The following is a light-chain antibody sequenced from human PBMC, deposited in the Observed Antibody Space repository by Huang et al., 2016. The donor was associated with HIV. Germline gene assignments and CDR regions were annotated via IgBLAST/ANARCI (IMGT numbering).Light chain of an antibody. J-gene: IGKJ1*01. Sequence: DIQMTQSPSSLSASVGDRVTITCRASQSISYYLNWYQQRPGKAPKLLISAASSLQSGVSSRFSGSGSGTDFTLSISSLQAEDFVTYYCQQSYTTPPTFGHGTKVEVK. V-gene: IGKV1-39*01. CDR3: QQSYTTPPT. CDR2: AAS. CDR1: QSISYY.